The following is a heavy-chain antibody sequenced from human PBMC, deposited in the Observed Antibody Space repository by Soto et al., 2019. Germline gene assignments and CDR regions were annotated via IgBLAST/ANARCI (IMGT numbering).Heavy chain of an antibody. Sequence: QITLKESGPTLVKPTQTLTLTCNFSGFSLTTYGVGVGWVRQPPGGALEWLSLIYWDDAERYSPSLKTRLTNTKDPSKIQVDLIMTNMDPVDTATYYCAHSRTLITEDAQVGDFDYWGQGNLVTVSS. CDR3: AHSRTLITEDAQVGDFDY. D-gene: IGHD3-10*01. J-gene: IGHJ4*02. CDR1: GFSLTTYGVG. CDR2: IYWDDAE. V-gene: IGHV2-5*02.